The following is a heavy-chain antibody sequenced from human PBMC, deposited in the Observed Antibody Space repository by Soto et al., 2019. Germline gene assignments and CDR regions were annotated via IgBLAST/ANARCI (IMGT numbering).Heavy chain of an antibody. CDR1: GAAINSYY. D-gene: IGHD6-19*01. CDR2: IYYTGST. J-gene: IGHJ3*02. V-gene: IGHV4-59*01. CDR3: ATRIAVAANPDAFDI. Sequence: SETLSLTCTVSGAAINSYYWTWIRQAPGMGLEWIGYIYYTGSTNYNPSLESRVTVSVDRSRNQFSLELRSVTAADTAVYYCATRIAVAANPDAFDIWGQGTMVTV.